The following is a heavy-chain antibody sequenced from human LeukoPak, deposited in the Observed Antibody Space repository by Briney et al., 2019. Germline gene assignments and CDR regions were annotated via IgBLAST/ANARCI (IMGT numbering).Heavy chain of an antibody. V-gene: IGHV1-2*02. CDR2: INPNSVDT. Sequence: ASVKVSCKASGYTFTSYGISWVRQAPGQGLEWMGYINPNSVDTNFAQKFQGRVTMTTDTSISTAYMELSRLRSDDTAVYYCARGLVGATGGFDYWGQGTLVTVSS. CDR1: GYTFTSYG. D-gene: IGHD1-26*01. J-gene: IGHJ4*02. CDR3: ARGLVGATGGFDY.